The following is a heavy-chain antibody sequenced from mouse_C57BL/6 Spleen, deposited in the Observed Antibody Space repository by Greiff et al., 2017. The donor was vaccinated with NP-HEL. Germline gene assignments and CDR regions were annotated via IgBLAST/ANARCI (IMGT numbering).Heavy chain of an antibody. J-gene: IGHJ3*01. CDR3: AGYGYPFAY. CDR2: IDPSDSYT. Sequence: QVQLKQPGAELVKPGASVKLSCKASGYTFTSYWMQWVKQRPGQGLEWIGEIDPSDSYTNYNQKFKGKATLTVDTSSSTAYMQLSSLTSEDSAVYYCAGYGYPFAYWGQGTLVTVSA. V-gene: IGHV1-50*01. CDR1: GYTFTSYW. D-gene: IGHD2-2*01.